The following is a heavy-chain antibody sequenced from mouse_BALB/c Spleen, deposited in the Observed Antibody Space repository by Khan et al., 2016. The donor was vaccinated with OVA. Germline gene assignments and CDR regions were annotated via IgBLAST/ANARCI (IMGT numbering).Heavy chain of an antibody. CDR2: IDPPNDDS. V-gene: IGHV14-3*02. Sequence: VQLKQSGAELVKPGASVKLSCSASGFNIKDTYIHWMKQRPEQGLEWIGRIDPPNDDSKYGPKFQAKATLTADTSSNTAYLQLSSLTCEDTAVDYCANLYGNPFAFWGQGTLVSVSA. D-gene: IGHD2-1*01. CDR1: GFNIKDTY. J-gene: IGHJ3*01. CDR3: ANLYGNPFAF.